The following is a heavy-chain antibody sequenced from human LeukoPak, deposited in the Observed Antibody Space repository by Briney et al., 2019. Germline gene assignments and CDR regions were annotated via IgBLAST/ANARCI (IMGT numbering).Heavy chain of an antibody. D-gene: IGHD6-13*01. Sequence: GGSLRLSCAASGFTFSSYWMHRVRQAPGKGLVWVSLINNDESTTTYADSVKGRFTISRDNAKNTLYLQMNSLRAEDTAVYYCARDTIAAPGDIDYWGQGTLVTVSS. CDR2: INNDESTT. V-gene: IGHV3-74*01. CDR3: ARDTIAAPGDIDY. CDR1: GFTFSSYW. J-gene: IGHJ4*02.